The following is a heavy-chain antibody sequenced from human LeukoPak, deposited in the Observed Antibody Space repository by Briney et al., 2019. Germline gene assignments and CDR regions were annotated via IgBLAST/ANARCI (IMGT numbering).Heavy chain of an antibody. CDR1: GFTFSSYG. CDR2: IWYDGSNK. V-gene: IGHV3-33*01. D-gene: IGHD4-17*01. J-gene: IGHJ4*02. CDR3: ARGQTTVTN. Sequence: GRSLRLSCAASGFTFSSYGMHWVRQAPGKGLEWVAVIWYDGSNKYYADSVKGRFTISRDNAKNSLYLQMNSLRAEDTAVYFCARGQTTVTNWGQGTLVTVSS.